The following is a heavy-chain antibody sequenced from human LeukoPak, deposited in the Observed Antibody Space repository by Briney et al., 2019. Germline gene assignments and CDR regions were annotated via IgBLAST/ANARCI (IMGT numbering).Heavy chain of an antibody. Sequence: SETLSLTCTVSGDSISNYYWSWIRQSPGTGLEWIGYIYSGGSTNYNPFLESRVTISIDTSKNQFSLKLRSVSAADTAVYYCARSPLIPSGWLGFDYWGQGTLVTVSS. CDR1: GDSISNYY. V-gene: IGHV4-59*01. D-gene: IGHD6-19*01. J-gene: IGHJ4*02. CDR3: ARSPLIPSGWLGFDY. CDR2: IYSGGST.